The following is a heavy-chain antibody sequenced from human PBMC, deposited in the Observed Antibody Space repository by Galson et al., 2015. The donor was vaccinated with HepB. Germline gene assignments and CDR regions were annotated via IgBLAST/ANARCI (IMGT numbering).Heavy chain of an antibody. V-gene: IGHV3-30*02. Sequence: SLRLSCAASGFIFSAYGIHWVRQAPGKGLEWVAFIRYDGSYKSYADSVKGRFTISRDNSKNTLYLQMNSLRGEDTAVYYCAKQNGDYDRVYYHGMDVWGQGTTVTVSS. J-gene: IGHJ6*02. D-gene: IGHD4-17*01. CDR1: GFIFSAYG. CDR2: IRYDGSYK. CDR3: AKQNGDYDRVYYHGMDV.